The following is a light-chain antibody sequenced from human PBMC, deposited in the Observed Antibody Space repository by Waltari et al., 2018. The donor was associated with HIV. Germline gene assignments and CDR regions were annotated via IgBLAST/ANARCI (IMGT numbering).Light chain of an antibody. J-gene: IGLJ1*01. Sequence: SFELTQPPSVSVSPGQTARITCPGDALAKQYTYWYQQKPGQAPVVVIYKDTERPSGIPERFSGSSSGTTVTLTISGVQSEDEADYYCQSADTGGTRVFGPGTKVTVL. V-gene: IGLV3-25*03. CDR3: QSADTGGTRV. CDR2: KDT. CDR1: ALAKQY.